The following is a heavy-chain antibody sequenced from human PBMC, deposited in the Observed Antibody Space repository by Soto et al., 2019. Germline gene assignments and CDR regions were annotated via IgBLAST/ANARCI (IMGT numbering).Heavy chain of an antibody. D-gene: IGHD6-13*01. J-gene: IGHJ4*02. V-gene: IGHV3-15*01. CDR2: IKSKNDGGTT. Sequence: PGGALRLSCSASRFSFSNAWVGGVRQATGKGLEWVGRIKSKNDGGTTDYAAPGNDSFTISRDDSKHTLDLLMNRQKSGVTAVYYYTGEIARAGYTGLDVWGQGTLVTVSS. CDR3: TGEIARAGYTGLDV. CDR1: RFSFSNAW.